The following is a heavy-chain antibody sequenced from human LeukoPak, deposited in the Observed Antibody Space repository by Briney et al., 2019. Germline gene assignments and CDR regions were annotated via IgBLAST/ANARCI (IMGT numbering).Heavy chain of an antibody. CDR2: IYPGDSDT. J-gene: IGHJ3*02. V-gene: IGHV5-51*01. CDR3: ASPFTVTSAFDI. D-gene: IGHD4-17*01. CDR1: GYILTNNW. Sequence: GESLKISCKVSGYILTNNWIGWVRQVPGKGLEWMGIIYPGDSDTRYSPSFQGQVTTSADKSISTAYLQWSSLKASDTAMYYCASPFTVTSAFDIWGQGTMVTVSS.